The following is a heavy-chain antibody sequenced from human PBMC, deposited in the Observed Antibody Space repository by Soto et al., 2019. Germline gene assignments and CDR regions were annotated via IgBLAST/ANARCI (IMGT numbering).Heavy chain of an antibody. CDR3: ARQPTSVVTQAYFDV. Sequence: PSATLSLTSTVTGDSISSRSYYWACIRQPAGNGLEWIGSIYCSGSTYHNPPPRSRVFMSTDTYKDKFSLKLKPVTAADMALYFCARQPTSVVTQAYFDVWGPGSLVTVSS. V-gene: IGHV4-39*01. CDR2: IYCSGST. J-gene: IGHJ4*02. CDR1: GDSISSRSYY. D-gene: IGHD2-21*02.